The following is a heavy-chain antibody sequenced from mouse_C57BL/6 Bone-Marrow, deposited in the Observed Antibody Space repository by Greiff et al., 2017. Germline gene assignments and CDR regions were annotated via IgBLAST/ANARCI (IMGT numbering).Heavy chain of an antibody. J-gene: IGHJ1*03. CDR1: GYAFSSSW. CDR3: AKIRYYGSSAV. D-gene: IGHD1-1*01. Sequence: QVQLQQSGPELVKPGASVKISCKASGYAFSSSWMNWVKQRPGKGLEWIGRIYPGDGDTNYNGKFKGKATLTAEKSSSTAYMQLSSLTSEDSAVYFCAKIRYYGSSAVWGTGTTVTVSS. V-gene: IGHV1-82*01. CDR2: IYPGDGDT.